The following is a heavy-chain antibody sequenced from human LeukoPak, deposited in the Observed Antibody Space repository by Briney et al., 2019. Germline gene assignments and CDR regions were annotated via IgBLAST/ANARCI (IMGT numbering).Heavy chain of an antibody. CDR3: AKGGRGTYDY. V-gene: IGHV3-30*18. CDR2: ISYDGSNK. J-gene: IGHJ4*02. D-gene: IGHD3-16*01. CDR1: GFTFSTYG. Sequence: PGGSLRLSCAASGFTFSTYGMHWVRQAPGKGLEWVALISYDGSNKNYADSVKGRLTISRDNSKNTLYLQMNSLRAEDTAVYYCAKGGRGTYDYWGQGSLVTVSS.